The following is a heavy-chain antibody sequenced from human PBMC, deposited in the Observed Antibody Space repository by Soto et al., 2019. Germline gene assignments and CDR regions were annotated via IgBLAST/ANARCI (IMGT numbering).Heavy chain of an antibody. J-gene: IGHJ3*02. D-gene: IGHD3-22*01. CDR2: ISGSGGST. CDR1: GFTFSSYA. Sequence: GGSLRLSCAASGFTFSSYAMSWVRQAPGKGLEWVSAISGSGGSTYYADSVKGRFTISRDNSKNTLYLQMNSLRAEDTAEYYWAKDLDSSGSRVAFDIWGQGTMVTVSS. CDR3: AKDLDSSGSRVAFDI. V-gene: IGHV3-23*01.